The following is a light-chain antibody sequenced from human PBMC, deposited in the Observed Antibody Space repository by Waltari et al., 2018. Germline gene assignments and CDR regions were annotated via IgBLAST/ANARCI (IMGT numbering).Light chain of an antibody. CDR2: GAS. V-gene: IGKV3-15*01. Sequence: EIVMTQSPATLSVSLGERATLSCRASQSISSHLAWYQQKPGQAPRPLSFGASTRATGIPTRFSGSGSGTEFPLTISSLQSEDFAIYYCQQYNNWLWTFGQGTEVEIK. J-gene: IGKJ1*01. CDR1: QSISSH. CDR3: QQYNNWLWT.